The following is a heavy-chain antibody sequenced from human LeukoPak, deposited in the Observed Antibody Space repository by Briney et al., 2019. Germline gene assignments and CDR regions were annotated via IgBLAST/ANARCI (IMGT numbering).Heavy chain of an antibody. V-gene: IGHV3-13*01. CDR2: IGTAGDT. Sequence: GGSLRLSCAASGFTFSSYDMHWVRQATGKGLEWVSAIGTAGDTHYPGSVKGRFTISRENAKNSLYLQMNSLRAGDTAVYYCARDGGAQYDSSGYYHVGYFDYWGQGTLVTVSS. CDR1: GFTFSSYD. D-gene: IGHD3-22*01. J-gene: IGHJ4*02. CDR3: ARDGGAQYDSSGYYHVGYFDY.